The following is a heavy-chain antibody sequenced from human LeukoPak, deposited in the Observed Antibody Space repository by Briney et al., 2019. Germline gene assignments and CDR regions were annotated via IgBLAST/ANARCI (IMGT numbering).Heavy chain of an antibody. J-gene: IGHJ4*02. CDR3: ARQSSSGENYFDY. Sequence: SETLSLTCTVSGGSISSSSAYWGWIRQPPGKGLEWIGSIYYSKNTYYNPSLKSRVTISADTSKNQFSLTLGSVTAADTAVYYCARQSSSGENYFDYWGQGTLVTVSS. CDR1: GGSISSSSAY. D-gene: IGHD6-19*01. V-gene: IGHV4-39*01. CDR2: IYYSKNT.